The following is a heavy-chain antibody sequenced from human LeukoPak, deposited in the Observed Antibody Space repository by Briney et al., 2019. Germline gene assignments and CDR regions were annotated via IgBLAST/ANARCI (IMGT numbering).Heavy chain of an antibody. Sequence: SETLSLTCTVSGGPISSGSYYWNWIRQPAGKGLEWVGRIYMSGSTNYNPSLKSRATISVDTSKNQFSLKLSSVTAADTAVYYCARNTMATHGRPFDPWGQGTLVTVSS. CDR3: ARNTMATHGRPFDP. J-gene: IGHJ5*02. D-gene: IGHD5-24*01. CDR1: GGPISSGSYY. CDR2: IYMSGST. V-gene: IGHV4-61*02.